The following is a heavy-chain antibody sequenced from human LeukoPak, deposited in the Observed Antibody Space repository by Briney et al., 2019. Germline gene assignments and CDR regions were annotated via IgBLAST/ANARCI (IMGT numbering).Heavy chain of an antibody. J-gene: IGHJ5*02. CDR2: IKSDGSST. CDR1: GFTFSIYS. Sequence: GGSLRLSCAASGFTFSIYSMRWVRQAPGKGLGWVSRIKSDGSSTSYADSVKGRFTISRDNAKNTLYLQMDSPKIEHTAVYYCAKSDWFDPWGQGTLVTVSS. CDR3: AKSDWFDP. V-gene: IGHV3-74*01.